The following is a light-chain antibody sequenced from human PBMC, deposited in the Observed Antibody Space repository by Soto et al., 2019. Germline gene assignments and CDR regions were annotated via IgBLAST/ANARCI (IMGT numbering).Light chain of an antibody. Sequence: QSALTQPPSASGSPGQSVTISCTGISNDVGGYDFVSWYQQHPGRAPKLIIVEVNKWPSGVPDRFSASKSGNTASLTVSGLQAEDEADYYCSSYAGDNTYVFGTGTKVTVL. CDR3: SSYAGDNTYV. CDR2: EVN. CDR1: SNDVGGYDF. V-gene: IGLV2-8*01. J-gene: IGLJ1*01.